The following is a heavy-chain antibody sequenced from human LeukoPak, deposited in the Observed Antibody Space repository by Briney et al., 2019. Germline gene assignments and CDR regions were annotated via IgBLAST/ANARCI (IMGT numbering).Heavy chain of an antibody. D-gene: IGHD3-22*01. V-gene: IGHV3-30*02. CDR2: IRYDGTNK. J-gene: IGHJ4*02. CDR1: GFTFSSYG. Sequence: SGGSLRLSCAASGFTFSSYGMHWVRQAPGKGLEWVAFIRYDGTNKFYADSVKGRFTISRDNSKNTLSLQMNSLRAEDTAVYYCASDSSGYYYFDYWGQGTLVTVSS. CDR3: ASDSSGYYYFDY.